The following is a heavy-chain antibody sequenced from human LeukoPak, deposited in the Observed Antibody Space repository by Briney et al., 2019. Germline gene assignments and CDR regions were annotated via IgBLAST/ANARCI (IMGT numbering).Heavy chain of an antibody. Sequence: ASVKVSCKASGYTFTSYGISWVRQAPGQGLERMGWISAYNGNTNYAQKLQGRVTMTTDTSTSTAYMELRSLRSDDTAVYYCARARQQLTYYYYGMDVWGQGTTVTVSS. CDR3: ARARQQLTYYYYGMDV. V-gene: IGHV1-18*01. CDR1: GYTFTSYG. D-gene: IGHD6-13*01. J-gene: IGHJ6*02. CDR2: ISAYNGNT.